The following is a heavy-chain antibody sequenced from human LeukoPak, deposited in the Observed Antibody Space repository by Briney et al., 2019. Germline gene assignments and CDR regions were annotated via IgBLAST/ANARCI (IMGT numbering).Heavy chain of an antibody. V-gene: IGHV5-51*01. J-gene: IGHJ4*02. Sequence: GESLKISCQGSGYSFTNYWIDWVRQMPGKGLEWMGIIYPGDSDTRYSPSFQGHVTISADKSISTAYLQWSSLKASDTAMYYCARGDRPYYFDYWGQGTLVTVSS. D-gene: IGHD3-10*01. CDR2: IYPGDSDT. CDR3: ARGDRPYYFDY. CDR1: GYSFTNYW.